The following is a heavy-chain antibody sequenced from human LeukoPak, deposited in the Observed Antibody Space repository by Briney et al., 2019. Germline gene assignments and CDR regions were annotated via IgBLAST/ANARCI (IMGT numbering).Heavy chain of an antibody. Sequence: GGSLRLSCAASGFTFSSFAMSWVRQAPGKGLEWLSTISDSAGSTYYADSAKGRFTISRDNSKNALYLHMNSLRAEDTAVYYCAKLGNFASGSYSDWGQGTLVTVSS. D-gene: IGHD3-10*01. V-gene: IGHV3-23*01. CDR1: GFTFSSFA. CDR2: ISDSAGST. J-gene: IGHJ4*02. CDR3: AKLGNFASGSYSD.